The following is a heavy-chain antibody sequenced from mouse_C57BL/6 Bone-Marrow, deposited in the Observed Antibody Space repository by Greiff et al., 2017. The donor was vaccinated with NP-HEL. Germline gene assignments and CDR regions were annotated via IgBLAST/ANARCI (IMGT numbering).Heavy chain of an antibody. CDR2: IHPNSGST. J-gene: IGHJ4*01. V-gene: IGHV1-64*01. CDR3: AIAPITTVVADDAMDY. Sequence: VQLQQPGAELVKPGASVKLSCKASGYTFTSYWMHWVKQRPGQGLEWIGMIHPNSGSTNYNEKFKSKATLTVDKSSSTAYMQLSSLTSEDSAVYYWAIAPITTVVADDAMDYWGQGTTVTVSS. D-gene: IGHD1-1*01. CDR1: GYTFTSYW.